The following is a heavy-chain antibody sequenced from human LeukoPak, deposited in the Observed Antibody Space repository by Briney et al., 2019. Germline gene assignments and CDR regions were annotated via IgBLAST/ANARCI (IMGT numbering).Heavy chain of an antibody. CDR1: GYTFTSYD. V-gene: IGHV1-8*01. CDR2: MNPNSGNT. J-gene: IGHJ4*02. CDR3: ARGDSSGWGLDY. Sequence: ASVKVSCKASGYTFTSYDINWVRQATGQGLEWMGWMNPNSGNTGYAQKFQGRVTMTRNTSISTAYMELSSLRSEDTAVYYCARGDSSGWGLDYWGLGTLVTVSS. D-gene: IGHD6-19*01.